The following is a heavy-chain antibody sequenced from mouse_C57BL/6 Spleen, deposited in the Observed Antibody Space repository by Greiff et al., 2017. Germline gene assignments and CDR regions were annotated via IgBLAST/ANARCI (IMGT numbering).Heavy chain of an antibody. CDR1: GYTFTSYW. CDR3: ARYYYGSSYDWYFDV. Sequence: QVQLQQPGAELVRPGASVTLSCKASGYTFTSYWMHWVKQRPGRGLEWIGRIDPHTGGTTYNEKFKGKATLTVDKPSSTAYMQLSSLTSEDSAVYYCARYYYGSSYDWYFDVGGTGTTVTVSS. J-gene: IGHJ1*03. D-gene: IGHD1-1*01. V-gene: IGHV1-72*01. CDR2: IDPHTGGT.